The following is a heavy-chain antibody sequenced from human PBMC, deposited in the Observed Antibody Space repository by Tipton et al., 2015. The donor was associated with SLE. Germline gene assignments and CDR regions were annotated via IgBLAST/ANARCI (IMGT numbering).Heavy chain of an antibody. CDR2: VFYNGET. CDR3: ASLRFYGDYDLGR. Sequence: TLSLTCDVSGGSVIGKNWWSWLRQRPGKGPEWIGHVFYNGETNYNPSLKGRVTISLDTSMKQFSLNLMSVTSADTAVYYCASLRFYGDYDLGRWGQGALVTVSS. J-gene: IGHJ4*02. CDR1: GGSVIGKNW. D-gene: IGHD4-17*01. V-gene: IGHV4-4*02.